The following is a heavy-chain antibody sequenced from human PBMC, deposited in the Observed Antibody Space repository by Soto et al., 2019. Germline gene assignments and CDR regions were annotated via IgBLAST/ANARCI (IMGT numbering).Heavy chain of an antibody. Sequence: QVQLVQSGAEVKKPGASVKVSCKASGYTVTSYGISWVRQAPGQGLEWMGWISAYNGNTNYAQKLQGRVTMTTDTSTSTAYMELRSLRSDDTAVYYCARVMDYYDSSGYSTGPYYYGMDDWGQGTTVTVSS. CDR1: GYTVTSYG. V-gene: IGHV1-18*01. CDR3: ARVMDYYDSSGYSTGPYYYGMDD. CDR2: ISAYNGNT. J-gene: IGHJ6*02. D-gene: IGHD3-22*01.